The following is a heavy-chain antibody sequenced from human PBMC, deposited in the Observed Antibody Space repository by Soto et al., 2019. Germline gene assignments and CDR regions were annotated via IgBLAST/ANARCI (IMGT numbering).Heavy chain of an antibody. D-gene: IGHD6-13*01. CDR3: ARDPRRIAAAGTRGWFDP. CDR2: INPNSGGT. J-gene: IGHJ5*02. V-gene: IGHV1-2*04. Sequence: ASVKVSCKASGYTFTGYYMHWVRQAPGQGLEWMGWINPNSGGTNYAQKFQGWVTMTRDTSISTAYMELSRLRSDDTAAYYCARDPRRIAAAGTRGWFDPWGQGTRVTVPQ. CDR1: GYTFTGYY.